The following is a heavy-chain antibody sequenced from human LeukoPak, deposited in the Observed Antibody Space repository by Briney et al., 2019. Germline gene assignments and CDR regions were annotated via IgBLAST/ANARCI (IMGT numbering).Heavy chain of an antibody. Sequence: GASVKVSCKASGSTFTSYGISWVRQAPGQGLEWMGWISAYNGNTNYAQKLQGRVTMTTDTSTSTAYMELRSLRSDDTAVYCCAREFNGRNIVVVPAAIGHFDYWGQGTLVTVSS. CDR1: GSTFTSYG. CDR3: AREFNGRNIVVVPAAIGHFDY. D-gene: IGHD2-2*01. J-gene: IGHJ4*02. V-gene: IGHV1-18*01. CDR2: ISAYNGNT.